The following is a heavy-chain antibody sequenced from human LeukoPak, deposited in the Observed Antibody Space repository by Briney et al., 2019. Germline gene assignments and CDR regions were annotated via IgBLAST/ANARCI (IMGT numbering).Heavy chain of an antibody. D-gene: IGHD3-10*01. CDR3: AKDYFNYGSGSYYTN. V-gene: IGHV3-23*01. Sequence: GGSLRLSCATSGFTFSSYAMSWVRQAPGKGLEWVSAISGSGGSTYYADSVKGRFTISRDNSKNTLYLQMNSLRAEDTAAYYCAKDYFNYGSGSYYTNWGQGTLVTVSS. J-gene: IGHJ4*02. CDR2: ISGSGGST. CDR1: GFTFSSYA.